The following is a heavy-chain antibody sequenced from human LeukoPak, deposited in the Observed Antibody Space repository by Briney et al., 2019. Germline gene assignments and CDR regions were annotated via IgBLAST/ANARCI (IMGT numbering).Heavy chain of an antibody. Sequence: ASVKVSCKASGYTFTSYYMHWVRQAPGQGLEWMGIINPSGGYTTYAQNFQGRVTMTRDTSTSTVYMELSSLRSEDMAVYYCARAGSGWFWFDPWGQGTLVTVSS. V-gene: IGHV1-46*03. CDR1: GYTFTSYY. J-gene: IGHJ5*02. CDR3: ARAGSGWFWFDP. D-gene: IGHD6-19*01. CDR2: INPSGGYT.